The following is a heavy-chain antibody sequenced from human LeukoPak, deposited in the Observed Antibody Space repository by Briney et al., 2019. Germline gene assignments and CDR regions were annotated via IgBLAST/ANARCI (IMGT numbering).Heavy chain of an antibody. Sequence: GGSLRLSCAASGFTFSSYGMHWVRQAPGKGLEWVAVISYDGSNKYYADSVEGRFTISRDNSKNTLYLQMNSLRAEDTAVYYCAKDRWGTVTPRGWFDPWGQGTLVTVSS. J-gene: IGHJ5*02. CDR1: GFTFSSYG. D-gene: IGHD4-17*01. V-gene: IGHV3-30*18. CDR2: ISYDGSNK. CDR3: AKDRWGTVTPRGWFDP.